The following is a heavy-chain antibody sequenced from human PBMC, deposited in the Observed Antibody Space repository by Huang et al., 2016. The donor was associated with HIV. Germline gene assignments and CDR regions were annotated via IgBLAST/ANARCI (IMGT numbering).Heavy chain of an antibody. V-gene: IGHV1-18*01. D-gene: IGHD5-18*01. CDR1: GYTFSSFG. Sequence: QVQLVQSGAEVKTPGASVKVSCKASGYTFSSFGISWVRQAPGQGLEWVGWISGYNGNTKLAQKFQGRLTMTTDTSTSTAYMELRRLRSDDTAVYYCARGGGIQLWLLGYYYMDVWGNGTTVTVSS. CDR3: ARGGGIQLWLLGYYYMDV. J-gene: IGHJ6*03. CDR2: ISGYNGNT.